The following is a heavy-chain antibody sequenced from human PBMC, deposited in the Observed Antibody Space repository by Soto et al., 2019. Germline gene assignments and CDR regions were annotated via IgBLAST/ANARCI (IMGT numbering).Heavy chain of an antibody. CDR2: IFAGDSDT. CDR1: GDSFTTQW. V-gene: IGHV5-51*01. D-gene: IGHD1-26*01. CDR3: FSLSVGAYFDYFHF. J-gene: IGHJ1*01. Sequence: PGKSLKIFCNASGDSFTTQWIGWVRQMPGKGLEWEGIIFAGDSDTIPSPSFQGQVTVSVDKSIITAYLKCTSLKAADTAMYSCFSLSVGAYFDYFHFLGRGSVVNGSS.